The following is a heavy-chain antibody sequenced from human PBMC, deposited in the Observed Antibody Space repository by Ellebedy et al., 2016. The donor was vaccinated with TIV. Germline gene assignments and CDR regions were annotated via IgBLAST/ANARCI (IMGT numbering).Heavy chain of an antibody. CDR2: IHHSGST. D-gene: IGHD3-10*01. V-gene: IGHV4-61*01. CDR3: ARGALVRGGIWFDP. J-gene: IGHJ5*02. Sequence: SETLSLXXTVSGGSVSSGSYYWIWIRQPPGKGLEWIGYIHHSGSTNYNPSLMSRVTISVDMSTNQFSLKLISVSAADTAVYYCARGALVRGGIWFDPWGQGTLVTVSS. CDR1: GGSVSSGSYY.